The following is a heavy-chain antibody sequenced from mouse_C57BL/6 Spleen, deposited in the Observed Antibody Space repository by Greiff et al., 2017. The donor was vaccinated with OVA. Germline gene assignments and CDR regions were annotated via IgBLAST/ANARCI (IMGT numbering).Heavy chain of an antibody. CDR2: ISSGGDYI. CDR1: GFTFSSYA. J-gene: IGHJ1*03. D-gene: IGHD1-2*01. V-gene: IGHV5-9-1*02. CDR3: TRDQIPSITTNWYFDV. Sequence: EVKLVESGEGLVKPGGSLKLSCAASGFTFSSYAMSWVRQTPEKRLEWVAYISSGGDYIYYADTVKGRFTISRDNARNTLYLQMSSLKSEDTAMYYCTRDQIPSITTNWYFDVWGTGTTVTVSS.